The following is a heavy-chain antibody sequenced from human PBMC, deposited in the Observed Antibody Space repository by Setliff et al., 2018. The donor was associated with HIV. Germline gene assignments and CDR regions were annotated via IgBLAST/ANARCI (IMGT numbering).Heavy chain of an antibody. V-gene: IGHV4-39*07. CDR1: GGSISSNNYY. Sequence: SETLSLTCTVSGGSISSNNYYWGWIRQSPGKGLEWLGEINHSGNTHYDPSLKSRLTISIDTSKKQFSLKLTSVTAADAAIYYCVASSSWSCRLNYWGQGTLVTVSS. J-gene: IGHJ4*02. D-gene: IGHD2-2*01. CDR2: INHSGNT. CDR3: VASSSWSCRLNY.